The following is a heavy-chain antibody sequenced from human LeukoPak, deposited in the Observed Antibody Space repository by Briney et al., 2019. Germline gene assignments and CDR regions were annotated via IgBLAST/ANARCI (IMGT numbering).Heavy chain of an antibody. CDR1: GGSFSGYY. V-gene: IGHV4-34*01. Sequence: SETLSLTCAVYGGSFSGYYWSWIRQPPGKGLEWIGEINHSGSTNYNPSLKSRVTISVDTSKNQFSLKLSSVTAADTAVYSCARSRSGAYWGQGTLVTVSS. CDR3: ARSRSGAY. J-gene: IGHJ4*02. CDR2: INHSGST. D-gene: IGHD1-26*01.